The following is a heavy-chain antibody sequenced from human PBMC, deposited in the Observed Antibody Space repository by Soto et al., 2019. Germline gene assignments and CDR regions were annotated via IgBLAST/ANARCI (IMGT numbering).Heavy chain of an antibody. CDR1: GGSISSGGYY. CDR2: IYYSGST. Sequence: SETLSLTCTVSGGSISSGGYYWSWIRQHPGKGLEWIGYIYYSGSTYYNPSLKSRVTISVDTSKNQFSLKLSSVTAADTAVYYCARLVVPAGIFAYYYYYMDVWGKGTTVTVSS. J-gene: IGHJ6*03. CDR3: ARLVVPAGIFAYYYYYMDV. V-gene: IGHV4-31*03. D-gene: IGHD2-2*01.